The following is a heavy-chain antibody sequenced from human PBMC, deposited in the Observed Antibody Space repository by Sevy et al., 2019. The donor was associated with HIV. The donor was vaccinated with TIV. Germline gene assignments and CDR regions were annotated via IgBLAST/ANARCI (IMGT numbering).Heavy chain of an antibody. D-gene: IGHD5-12*01. J-gene: IGHJ3*02. CDR3: AKPRGMATIRVGAFDI. CDR1: GITFSTSG. Sequence: GGSLRLSCVVSGITFSTSGMHWVRQAPGKGLEWVAVISYHGRDKFYADSVKGRFTISRDNSKNTLYLQMNSLRAEDTAVYYCAKPRGMATIRVGAFDIWGQGTMVTVSS. CDR2: ISYHGRDK. V-gene: IGHV3-30*18.